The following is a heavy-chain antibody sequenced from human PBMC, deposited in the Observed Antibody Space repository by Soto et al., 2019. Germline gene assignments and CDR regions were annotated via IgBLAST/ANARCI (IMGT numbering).Heavy chain of an antibody. CDR2: ISENGGST. V-gene: IGHV3-23*01. CDR1: GFTFSNYA. D-gene: IGHD4-17*01. CDR3: AKRTSVPGVHLDDY. J-gene: IGHJ4*02. Sequence: EVQLLESGGGLVQPGGSLRLSCAASGFTFSNYAMSWVRQAPGKGLEWVSAISENGGSTYYADSVKGRFTISRDNPKSAMALQIISLRAEDTALYYCAKRTSVPGVHLDDYWGQGTLVTVSS.